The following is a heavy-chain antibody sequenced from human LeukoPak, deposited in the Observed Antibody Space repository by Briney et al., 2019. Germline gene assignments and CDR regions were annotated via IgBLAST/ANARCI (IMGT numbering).Heavy chain of an antibody. V-gene: IGHV4-34*01. CDR3: ARFPLGMVATSYWYFDL. Sequence: SETLSLTCAVYGGSFSGYYWSWIRQPPGKGLEWIGEINHSGSTNYNPSLKSRVTISVDTSKNQFSLKLSSVTAADTAVYYCARFPLGMVATSYWYFDLWGRGTLVTVSS. D-gene: IGHD5-12*01. CDR2: INHSGST. CDR1: GGSFSGYY. J-gene: IGHJ2*01.